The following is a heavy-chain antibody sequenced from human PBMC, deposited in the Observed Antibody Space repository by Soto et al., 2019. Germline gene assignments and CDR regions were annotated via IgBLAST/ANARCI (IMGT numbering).Heavy chain of an antibody. D-gene: IGHD1-1*01. V-gene: IGHV6-1*01. Sequence: SQTLSLTCAISGDSVSSNSAAWNWIRQSPSRGLEWLGRTYYRSKWYNDYAVSVKSRITINPDTSKNQFSLQLNSVTPEDTAVYYCARGPRYNWNDEDGYYYHYMDVWGKGTTVTVSS. CDR2: TYYRSKWYN. CDR3: ARGPRYNWNDEDGYYYHYMDV. J-gene: IGHJ6*03. CDR1: GDSVSSNSAA.